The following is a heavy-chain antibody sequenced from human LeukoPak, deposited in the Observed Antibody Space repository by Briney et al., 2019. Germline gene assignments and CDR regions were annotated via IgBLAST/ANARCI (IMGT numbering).Heavy chain of an antibody. CDR1: GGFISSYY. V-gene: IGHV4-59*08. CDR3: AKYCGGDCNDAFDI. Sequence: SETLSLTCTVSGGFISSYYWSWIRQPPGKGLELIGYIYYSGSTNYNPSLKSRVTISVDTSKNQFSLKLSSVTAADTAVYYCAKYCGGDCNDAFDIWGQGTMVTVSS. J-gene: IGHJ3*02. D-gene: IGHD2-21*02. CDR2: IYYSGST.